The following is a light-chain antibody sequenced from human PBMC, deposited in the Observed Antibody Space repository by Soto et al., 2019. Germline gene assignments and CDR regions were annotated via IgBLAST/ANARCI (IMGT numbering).Light chain of an antibody. J-gene: IGKJ4*01. CDR1: QSVGST. V-gene: IGKV3-11*01. CDR3: QQRSDWPLT. CDR2: DAS. Sequence: EIVLTQSPATLSLSPGERATLSCRSSQSVGSTLAWYQQKPGQAPRLLISDASNRATAIPARFSGSGSGTDFTLTIRSLEPEDFAVYYCQQRSDWPLTFGGVTKVDIK.